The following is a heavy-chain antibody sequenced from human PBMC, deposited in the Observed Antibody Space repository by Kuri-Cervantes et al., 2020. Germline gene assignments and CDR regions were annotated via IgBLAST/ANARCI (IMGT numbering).Heavy chain of an antibody. J-gene: IGHJ3*02. Sequence: ASVKVSCKASGYTFTSYAMHWVRQAPGQRLEWMGWNNACKGTTKYSQKFQGRVTITRDTSASTAYMELSSLRSEDTAVYYCARDKDTDAFDIWGQGTMVTVSS. CDR3: ARDKDTDAFDI. V-gene: IGHV1-3*01. CDR2: NNACKGTT. CDR1: GYTFTSYA. D-gene: IGHD2-15*01.